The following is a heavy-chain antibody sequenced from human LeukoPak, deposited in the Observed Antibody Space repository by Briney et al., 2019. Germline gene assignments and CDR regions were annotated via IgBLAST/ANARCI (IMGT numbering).Heavy chain of an antibody. CDR1: GYTFTGYY. D-gene: IGHD6-13*01. J-gene: IGHJ5*02. Sequence: GASVKVSCKASGYTFTGYYMHWVRQAPGQGLEWMGRINPNSGGTNYAQKFRGRVTMTRDTSISTAYMELSRLRSDDTAVYYCARDESQQLVLDNWFDPWGQGTLVTVSS. V-gene: IGHV1-2*06. CDR2: INPNSGGT. CDR3: ARDESQQLVLDNWFDP.